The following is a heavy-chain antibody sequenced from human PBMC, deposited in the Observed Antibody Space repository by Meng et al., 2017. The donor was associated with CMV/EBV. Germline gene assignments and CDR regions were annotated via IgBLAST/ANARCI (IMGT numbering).Heavy chain of an antibody. D-gene: IGHD1-14*01. CDR2: ISGSGRHR. CDR1: GFTFSSYT. J-gene: IGHJ3*02. V-gene: IGHV3-21*01. CDR3: ARDPSPDNVVEPADNAFNI. Sequence: GESLKISCAASGFTFSSYTMNWVRQAPGKGLEWVSSISGSGRHRYYADSVKGRLTISRDNAENSLFLEMSSLRVEDTAVYCCARDPSPDNVVEPADNAFNIWGQGTMVTVSS.